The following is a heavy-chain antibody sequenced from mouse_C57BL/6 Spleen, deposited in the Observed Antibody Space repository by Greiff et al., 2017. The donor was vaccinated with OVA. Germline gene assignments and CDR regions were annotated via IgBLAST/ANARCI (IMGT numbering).Heavy chain of an antibody. CDR2: ISSGGDYI. J-gene: IGHJ2*01. V-gene: IGHV5-9-1*02. D-gene: IGHD2-3*01. CDR3: TRGMMANDFWFDY. CDR1: GFTFSSYA. Sequence: EVQGVESGEGLVKPGGSLKLSCAASGFTFSSYAMSWVRQTPEKRLEWVAYISSGGDYINSADTVKGRFTISRANARNTLYLQMSSLKSKDTAMYYCTRGMMANDFWFDYWGQGTTLTVSS.